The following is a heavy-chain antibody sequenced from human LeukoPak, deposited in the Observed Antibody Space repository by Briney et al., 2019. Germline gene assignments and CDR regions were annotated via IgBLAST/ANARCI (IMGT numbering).Heavy chain of an antibody. Sequence: GGSVKVSCKASGYTVTSYRISWVRQAPGQGLEWMGWISAYNGNTNYAQKLQGRVTMTTDTSTSTAYMELRSLRSDDTAVYYCARITIFGVVVTNDYWGQGTLVTVSS. CDR1: GYTVTSYR. CDR3: ARITIFGVVVTNDY. CDR2: ISAYNGNT. J-gene: IGHJ4*02. D-gene: IGHD3-3*01. V-gene: IGHV1-18*01.